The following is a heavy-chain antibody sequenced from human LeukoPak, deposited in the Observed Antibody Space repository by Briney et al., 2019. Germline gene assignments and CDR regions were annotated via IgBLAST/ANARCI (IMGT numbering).Heavy chain of an antibody. J-gene: IGHJ6*02. CDR2: IKQDGSEK. Sequence: GGSLRLSCAASGFTFSSYWMSWVRQAPGKGLEWVANIKQDGSEKYYVDSVKGRFTISRDNAKNSLYLQMNSLRAEDTAVYYCARDATMVRGVMDVWGQGTTVTVSS. CDR3: ARDATMVRGVMDV. V-gene: IGHV3-7*01. CDR1: GFTFSSYW. D-gene: IGHD3-10*01.